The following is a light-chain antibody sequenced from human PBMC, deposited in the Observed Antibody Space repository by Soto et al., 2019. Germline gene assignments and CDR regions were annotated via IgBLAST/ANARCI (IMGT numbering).Light chain of an antibody. CDR3: QQYGGSPRT. CDR2: GAS. CDR1: QSINNNY. V-gene: IGKV3-20*01. J-gene: IGKJ1*01. Sequence: EIVLTQSPGTLSLSPGERATLSCRASQSINNNYLAWYQQKRGQAPRLLIYGASSRATGIPDRFSGSGSGTDCTLTISRLEPEDFAVYYFQQYGGSPRTFGQGTKVEIK.